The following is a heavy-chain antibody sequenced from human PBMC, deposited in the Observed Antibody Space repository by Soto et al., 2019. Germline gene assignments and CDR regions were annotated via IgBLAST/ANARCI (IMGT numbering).Heavy chain of an antibody. CDR2: IWYDGSNK. V-gene: IGHV3-33*01. CDR3: ATSGSGYSGGWYVPPVGMDV. D-gene: IGHD6-19*01. CDR1: GFTFSSYG. J-gene: IGHJ6*02. Sequence: QVQLVESGGGVVQPGRSLRLSCAASGFTFSSYGMHWVRQAPGKGLEWVAVIWYDGSNKYYADSVKGRFTISRDNSKNTLYLQMNSLRAEDTAVYYCATSGSGYSGGWYVPPVGMDVWGQGTTVTVSS.